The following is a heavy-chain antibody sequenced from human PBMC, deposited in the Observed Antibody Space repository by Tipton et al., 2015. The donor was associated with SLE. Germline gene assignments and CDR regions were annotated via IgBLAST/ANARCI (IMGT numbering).Heavy chain of an antibody. D-gene: IGHD3-16*01. Sequence: TLSLTCTVSSYSIYNGFYWGWIRQSPGKGLEWIGSIYRSGTAYYNPSLKSRVTMSVDTSKNQFSLSLSSVTAADTAVYYCARDWGGKLSYYYYYMDVWGKGTTVTVSS. V-gene: IGHV4-38-2*02. J-gene: IGHJ6*03. CDR2: IYRSGTA. CDR1: SYSIYNGFY. CDR3: ARDWGGKLSYYYYYMDV.